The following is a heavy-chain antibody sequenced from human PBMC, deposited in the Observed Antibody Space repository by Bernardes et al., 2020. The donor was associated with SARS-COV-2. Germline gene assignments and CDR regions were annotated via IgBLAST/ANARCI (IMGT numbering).Heavy chain of an antibody. CDR1: GYTFTGYY. CDR3: ARGGSPVLRFLDRYPRDYYYYMDV. J-gene: IGHJ6*03. CDR2: INPNSGGT. V-gene: IGHV1-2*06. D-gene: IGHD3-3*01. Sequence: ASVKVSCKASGYTFTGYYMHWVRQAPGQGLEWMGRINPNSGGTNYAQKFQGRVTMTRDTSISTAYMELSRLRSDDTAVYYCARGGSPVLRFLDRYPRDYYYYMDVWGKGTTVTVSS.